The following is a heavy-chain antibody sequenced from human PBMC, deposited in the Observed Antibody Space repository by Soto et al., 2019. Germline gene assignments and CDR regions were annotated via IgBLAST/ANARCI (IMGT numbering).Heavy chain of an antibody. D-gene: IGHD2-15*01. J-gene: IGHJ4*02. CDR2: ISYDGSNK. Sequence: GGSLILSCAASGFTFSSYGMHWVRQAPGKGLEWVAVISYDGSNKYYADSVKGRFTISRDNSKNTLYLQMNSLRAEDTAVYYCAKDRHIVVVVAATDNYFDYWGQGTLVTVSS. V-gene: IGHV3-30*18. CDR1: GFTFSSYG. CDR3: AKDRHIVVVVAATDNYFDY.